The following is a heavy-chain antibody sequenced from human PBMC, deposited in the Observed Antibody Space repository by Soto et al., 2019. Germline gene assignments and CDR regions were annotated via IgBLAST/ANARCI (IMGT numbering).Heavy chain of an antibody. Sequence: GGSLRLSCAASGFTFDDYAMHWVRQAPGKGLEWVSGISWNSGSIGYADSVKGRFTISRDNAKNSLYLQMNSLRAEDTALYYCAKVHPQRYSGYDPMTPYFDYWGQGTLVTVSS. D-gene: IGHD5-12*01. CDR1: GFTFDDYA. J-gene: IGHJ4*02. CDR3: AKVHPQRYSGYDPMTPYFDY. CDR2: ISWNSGSI. V-gene: IGHV3-9*01.